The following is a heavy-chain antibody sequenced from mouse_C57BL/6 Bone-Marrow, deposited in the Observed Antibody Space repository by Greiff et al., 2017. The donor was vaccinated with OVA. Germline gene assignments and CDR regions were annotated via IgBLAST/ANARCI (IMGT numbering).Heavy chain of an antibody. CDR3: ARQGGDYVPFAY. CDR2: IHPNSGST. J-gene: IGHJ3*01. D-gene: IGHD2-4*01. Sequence: VQLQQSGAELVKPGASVKLSCKASGYTFTSYWMHWVKQRPGQGLEWIGMIHPNSGSTNYNEKFKSKATLTVDKSSSTAYMQLSSLTSEDSAVYYCARQGGDYVPFAYWGQGTLVTVSA. V-gene: IGHV1-64*01. CDR1: GYTFTSYW.